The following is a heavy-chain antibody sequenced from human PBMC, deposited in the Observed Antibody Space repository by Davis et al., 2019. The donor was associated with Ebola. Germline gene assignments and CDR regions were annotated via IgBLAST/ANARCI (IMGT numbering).Heavy chain of an antibody. CDR3: ARGASDGDTFDY. Sequence: PGGSLRLSCATSGFTFSKFGMHWVRQAPGKGLEWVAVIWHDGSKKYYADSVKGRFTISRDNSMNALYLQMDSLRAEDTAVYYCARGASDGDTFDYWGQGALVTVSS. J-gene: IGHJ4*02. D-gene: IGHD3-10*01. CDR1: GFTFSKFG. V-gene: IGHV3-33*01. CDR2: IWHDGSKK.